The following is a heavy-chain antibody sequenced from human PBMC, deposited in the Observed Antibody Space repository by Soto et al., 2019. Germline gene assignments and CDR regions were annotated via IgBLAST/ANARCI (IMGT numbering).Heavy chain of an antibody. Sequence: RSLSLSCAASGFTFDDYAMHWVRQVPGKGLEWVSGINWNSGSIGYGDSVKGRFAISRDNAKNSLHLQMNSLSAEDTAFYYCVKDESINWYSGHFRHWGQGTLVTV. CDR3: VKDESINWYSGHFRH. V-gene: IGHV3-9*01. J-gene: IGHJ1*01. CDR1: GFTFDDYA. D-gene: IGHD6-13*01. CDR2: INWNSGSI.